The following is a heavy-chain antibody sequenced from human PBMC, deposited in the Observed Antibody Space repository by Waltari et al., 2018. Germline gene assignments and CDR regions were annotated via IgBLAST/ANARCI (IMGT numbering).Heavy chain of an antibody. D-gene: IGHD3-10*01. J-gene: IGHJ6*02. CDR2: MNPNSGNT. Sequence: QVQLVQSGAEVKKPGASVQVSRKASGITFTSYAIHWVRQATGQGLEWMGWMNPNSGNTGYAQKFQGRVTMTRNTSISTAYMELSSLRSEDTAVYYCARGPSFRGVIRMDVWGQGTTVTVSS. V-gene: IGHV1-8*01. CDR3: ARGPSFRGVIRMDV. CDR1: GITFTSYA.